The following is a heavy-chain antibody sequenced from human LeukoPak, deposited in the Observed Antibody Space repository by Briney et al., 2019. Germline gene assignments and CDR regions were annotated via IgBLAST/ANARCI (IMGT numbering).Heavy chain of an antibody. CDR1: GGSFSGYY. V-gene: IGHV4-34*01. CDR3: ARGTGSDRYYYYYYGMDV. CDR2: INHSGST. Sequence: SETLSLTCAVYGGSFSGYYWSWIRQPPGKGLEWIGEINHSGSTNYNPSLKSRVTISVDTSKNQFSLKLSSVTAADTAVYHRARGTGSDRYYYYYYGMDVWGQGTTVTVSS. J-gene: IGHJ6*02. D-gene: IGHD3-10*01.